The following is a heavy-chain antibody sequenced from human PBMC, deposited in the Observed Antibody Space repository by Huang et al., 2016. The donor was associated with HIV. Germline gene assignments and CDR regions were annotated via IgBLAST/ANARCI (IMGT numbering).Heavy chain of an antibody. D-gene: IGHD4-17*01. J-gene: IGHJ4*02. CDR2: IRTDGVET. CDR1: GFTFGHYW. V-gene: IGHV3-7*04. Sequence: MVESGGGLVQPGGSLRLSCSASGFTFGHYWMTWVRQAPGKGLQLLTNIRTDGVETYCAAAVMGRFTTSRDNARNSVYLQMDNLRVDDTAVYYCGRASAYREYGADFWGQGTLVTVSS. CDR3: GRASAYREYGADF.